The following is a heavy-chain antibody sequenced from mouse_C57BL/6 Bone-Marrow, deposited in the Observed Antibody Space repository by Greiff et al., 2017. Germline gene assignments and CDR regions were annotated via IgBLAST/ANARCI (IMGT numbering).Heavy chain of an antibody. J-gene: IGHJ4*01. CDR2: INPSSGYT. D-gene: IGHD2-4*01. CDR1: GYTFTSYT. CDR3: ARGGMITTGYYDAMDY. V-gene: IGHV1-4*01. Sequence: QVQLQQSGAELARPGASVKMSCKASGYTFTSYTMHWVKQRPGQGLEWIGYINPSSGYTKYNQKFKDKATLTADKSSSTAYMQLSSLTSEDSAVYYCARGGMITTGYYDAMDYWGQGTSVTVSS.